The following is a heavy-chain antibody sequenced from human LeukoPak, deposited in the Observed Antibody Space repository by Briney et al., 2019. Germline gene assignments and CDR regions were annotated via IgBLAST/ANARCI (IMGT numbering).Heavy chain of an antibody. J-gene: IGHJ4*02. CDR3: ARGRFVINHWYYYDSSGFDY. D-gene: IGHD3-22*01. V-gene: IGHV4-30-4*01. Sequence: SQTLSLTCTVSGGSISSGDYYWSWIRQPPGKGLEWIGYIYYSGSTYYNPSLKSRVTISVDTSKNQFSLKLSSVTAADTAVYYCARGRFVINHWYYYDSSGFDYWGQGTLVTVSS. CDR1: GGSISSGDYY. CDR2: IYYSGST.